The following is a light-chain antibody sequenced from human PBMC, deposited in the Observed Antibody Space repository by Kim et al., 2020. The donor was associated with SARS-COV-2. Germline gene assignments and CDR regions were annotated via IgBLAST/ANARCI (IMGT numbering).Light chain of an antibody. CDR3: SSYAGSNNLV. Sequence: GQSLTIYCTGTSSDVGGYNYVSWYQQHPGKAPKLMIYEVSRRPSGVPDRFSGSKSGNTASLTVSGLQAEDEADYYCSSYAGSNNLVFGGGTQLTVL. CDR2: EVS. CDR1: SSDVGGYNY. J-gene: IGLJ2*01. V-gene: IGLV2-8*01.